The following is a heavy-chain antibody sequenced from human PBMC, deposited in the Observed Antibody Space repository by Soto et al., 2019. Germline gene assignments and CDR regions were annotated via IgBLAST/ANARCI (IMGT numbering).Heavy chain of an antibody. Sequence: EVQLVESGGGLVKPGESLRLSCAASGFTFRTYSMNWVRQAPGKGLEWVSLISSSSSYIYYADSLKGRFTISRDNAKNSLYLEMNNLRAEDTAVYYCARFVSATAINDHWGQGTLVIVSS. CDR2: ISSSSSYI. CDR1: GFTFRTYS. D-gene: IGHD2-21*02. CDR3: ARFVSATAINDH. V-gene: IGHV3-21*01. J-gene: IGHJ4*02.